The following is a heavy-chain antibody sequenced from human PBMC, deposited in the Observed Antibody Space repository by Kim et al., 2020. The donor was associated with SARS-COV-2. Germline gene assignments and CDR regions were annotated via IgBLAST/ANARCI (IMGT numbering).Heavy chain of an antibody. V-gene: IGHV3-48*02. CDR1: GFTFSSYS. J-gene: IGHJ4*02. Sequence: GGSLRLSCAASGFTFSSYSMNWVRQAPGKGLEWVSYISSSSSTIYYADSVKGRFTISRDNAKNSLYLQMNSLRDEDTAVYYCARDPYCGGDCYVHDYWGQGTLVTVSS. CDR2: ISSSSSTI. CDR3: ARDPYCGGDCYVHDY. D-gene: IGHD2-21*02.